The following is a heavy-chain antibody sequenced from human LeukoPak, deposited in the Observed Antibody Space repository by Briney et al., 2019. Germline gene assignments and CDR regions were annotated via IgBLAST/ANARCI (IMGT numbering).Heavy chain of an antibody. CDR1: GGTFSSYA. Sequence: SVKVSCKASGGTFSSYAISWVRQAPGQGLEWMGRIIPIFGTANYAQKFQGRVTITADESTSTAYMELSSLRSEDTAVYYCARGRVGLLWFGELEDYWGQGTLVTVSS. J-gene: IGHJ4*02. D-gene: IGHD3-10*01. CDR2: IIPIFGTA. CDR3: ARGRVGLLWFGELEDY. V-gene: IGHV1-69*13.